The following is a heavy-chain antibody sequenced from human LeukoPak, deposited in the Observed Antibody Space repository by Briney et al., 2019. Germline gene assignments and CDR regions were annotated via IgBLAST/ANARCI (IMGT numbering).Heavy chain of an antibody. Sequence: GASVKVSCKASGYTFTNYYIHWVRQAPGQGLEWMGISNPSDGSANYAQKSQGKVSMTRDTPTITVYMDVSSLRSEDTAVYYCAREGGGMYNSGSWGYFDLWGRGTLVTVSS. J-gene: IGHJ2*01. CDR3: AREGGGMYNSGSWGYFDL. CDR1: GYTFTNYY. CDR2: SNPSDGSA. V-gene: IGHV1-46*01. D-gene: IGHD6-19*01.